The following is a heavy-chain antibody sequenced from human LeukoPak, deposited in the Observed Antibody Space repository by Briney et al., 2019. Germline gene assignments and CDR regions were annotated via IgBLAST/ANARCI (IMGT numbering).Heavy chain of an antibody. D-gene: IGHD3-22*01. CDR2: VYSSGST. J-gene: IGHJ5*02. Sequence: KPSETLSLTCTVSGASISGHYWIWIRQPPGRGLECIGYVYSSGSTNYNPSLKSRVTMSVDTSKNQFSLKLSSVTAADTAVDYCARDSSGYNWFDPWGQGTLVTVSS. CDR1: GASISGHY. V-gene: IGHV4-59*11. CDR3: ARDSSGYNWFDP.